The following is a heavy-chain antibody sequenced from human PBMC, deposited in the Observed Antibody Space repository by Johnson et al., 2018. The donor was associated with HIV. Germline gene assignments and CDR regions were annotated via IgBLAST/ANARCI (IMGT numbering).Heavy chain of an antibody. J-gene: IGHJ3*02. D-gene: IGHD6-13*01. Sequence: VQLVESGGGLVQPGGSLRLSCAASGFTFSSYWMHWVRQAPGKGLVWVSRIKSKTDGGTTDYAAPVKGRFTISRDDSKTTLYLQMNSLKIEDTAVYYCTTDPDSSSWYRDAFDIWGQGTMVTVSS. V-gene: IGHV3-15*07. CDR3: TTDPDSSSWYRDAFDI. CDR1: GFTFSSYW. CDR2: IKSKTDGGTT.